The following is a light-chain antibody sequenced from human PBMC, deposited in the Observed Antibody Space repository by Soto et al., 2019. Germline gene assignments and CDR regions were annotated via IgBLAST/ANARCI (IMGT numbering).Light chain of an antibody. CDR3: QQYGSSSLT. J-gene: IGKJ4*01. Sequence: EIVLTQSPGTLSLSPGERATLSCRASQSVSSSYLAWYQQKPGQAPRLLIYGASSRATGIPDRLSGSGSGTDFTLTISRLEPEDFAVYYYQQYGSSSLTFGGGTKVDIK. V-gene: IGKV3-20*01. CDR1: QSVSSSY. CDR2: GAS.